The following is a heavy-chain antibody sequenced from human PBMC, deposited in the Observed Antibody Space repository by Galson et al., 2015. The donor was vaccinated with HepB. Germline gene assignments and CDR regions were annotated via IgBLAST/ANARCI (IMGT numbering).Heavy chain of an antibody. Sequence: SVKVSCKASGYTFTNYYLHWVRQAPGQGLEWMGIINPRGFSTNYAQNLQGRVTMTRDTSTSTVYMELRSLRSEDTAVYYCARGGSENDSFYYFDYWAREPWSPSPQ. D-gene: IGHD1-1*01. J-gene: IGHJ4*02. CDR2: INPRGFST. V-gene: IGHV1-46*04. CDR3: ARGGSENDSFYYFDY. CDR1: GYTFTNYY.